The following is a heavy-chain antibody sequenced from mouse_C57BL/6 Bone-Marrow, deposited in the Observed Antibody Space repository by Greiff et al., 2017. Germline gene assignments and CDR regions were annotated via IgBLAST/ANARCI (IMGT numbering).Heavy chain of an antibody. D-gene: IGHD1-1*01. CDR3: ARGGTVVATGAMDY. CDR2: ISSGSSTI. J-gene: IGHJ4*01. V-gene: IGHV5-17*01. CDR1: GFTFSDYG. Sequence: DVHLVESGGGLVKPGGSLKLSCAASGFTFSDYGMHWVRQAPEKGLEWVAYISSGSSTIYYADTVKGRFTISRDNAKNTLFLQMTSLRSEDTAMXYCARGGTVVATGAMDYWGQGTSVTVSS.